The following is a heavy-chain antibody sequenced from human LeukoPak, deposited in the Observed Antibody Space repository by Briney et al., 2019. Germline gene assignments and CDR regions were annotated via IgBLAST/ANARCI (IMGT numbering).Heavy chain of an antibody. CDR3: ARDGSSSFSDY. Sequence: PGGSLRLSCAASGFTFSSYSMNRVRQAPGKGLEWVSSISSSSSYIYYADSVKGRFTISRDNAKNSLYLQMNSLRAEDTALYYCARDGSSSFSDYWGQGTLVTVSS. D-gene: IGHD6-13*01. J-gene: IGHJ4*02. CDR2: ISSSSSYI. V-gene: IGHV3-21*01. CDR1: GFTFSSYS.